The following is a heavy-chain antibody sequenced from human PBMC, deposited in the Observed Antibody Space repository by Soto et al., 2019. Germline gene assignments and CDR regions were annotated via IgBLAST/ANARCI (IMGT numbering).Heavy chain of an antibody. CDR1: GGSISSYY. CDR2: IYYSGST. Sequence: SETLSLTCTVSGGSISSYYWRWIREPPGKGLEWIGYIYYSGSTNYNPSLKSRVTISVDTSKNQFSLKLSSVTAADTAVYYCARDWPSGVTRPGAFDIWGQGTMVTVSS. J-gene: IGHJ3*02. V-gene: IGHV4-59*01. CDR3: ARDWPSGVTRPGAFDI. D-gene: IGHD1-26*01.